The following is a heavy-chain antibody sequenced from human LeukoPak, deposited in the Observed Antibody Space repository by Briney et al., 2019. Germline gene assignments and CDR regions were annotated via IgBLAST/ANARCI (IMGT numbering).Heavy chain of an antibody. D-gene: IGHD3-10*01. Sequence: ASVKVSCKASGGTFSSYAINWVRQAPGQGLEWMGGIIPIFGTANYAQRFQGRVTITADESTSTAYMELSSLRSEDTAVYYCARDGVYYGSGNRWDAFDMWGQGTMVTVSS. CDR3: ARDGVYYGSGNRWDAFDM. V-gene: IGHV1-69*01. CDR2: IIPIFGTA. CDR1: GGTFSSYA. J-gene: IGHJ3*02.